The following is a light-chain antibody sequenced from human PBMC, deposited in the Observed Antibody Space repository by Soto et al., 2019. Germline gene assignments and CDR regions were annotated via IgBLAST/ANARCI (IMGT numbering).Light chain of an antibody. J-gene: IGLJ1*01. V-gene: IGLV2-14*01. CDR3: NSYTGRRTYV. CDR2: EVT. Sequence: QSALTRPASVSGSPGQSITISCTGTTSDVGNYNYVSWYQHHPGKAPKPRIYEVTNRPSGVSNRFSGSKSGNTAPLIISGLQAEEEADYYCNSYTGRRTYVFRTGTKVNV. CDR1: TSDVGNYNY.